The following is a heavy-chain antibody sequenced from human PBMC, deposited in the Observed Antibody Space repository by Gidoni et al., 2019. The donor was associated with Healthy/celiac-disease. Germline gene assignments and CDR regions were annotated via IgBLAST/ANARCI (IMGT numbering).Heavy chain of an antibody. Sequence: QVQLQQWGAGLFKPSETLSLTCAVYGGSFSGYYRRWIRQPPGKGLEWIGEINHSGSTNYNPSLKSRVTISVDTSKNQFSLKLSSVTAADTAVYYCARIHYDYIWGSYRPRAYFDYWGQGTLVTVSS. D-gene: IGHD3-16*02. V-gene: IGHV4-34*01. CDR3: ARIHYDYIWGSYRPRAYFDY. J-gene: IGHJ4*02. CDR2: INHSGST. CDR1: GGSFSGYY.